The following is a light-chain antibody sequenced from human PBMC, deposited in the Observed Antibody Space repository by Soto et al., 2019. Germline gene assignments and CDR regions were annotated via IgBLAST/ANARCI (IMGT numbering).Light chain of an antibody. CDR2: AAS. V-gene: IGKV1-39*01. CDR1: QGISTY. Sequence: DIQMTQSPSSLSASVGDRVTITCRASQGISTYLNWYQQKPGKAPKVLIYAASSLQSGVPSRFSGSGSETDFTLTISSLQPEDFATYYCQHYNSYSEAFGQGTKVDNK. J-gene: IGKJ1*01. CDR3: QHYNSYSEA.